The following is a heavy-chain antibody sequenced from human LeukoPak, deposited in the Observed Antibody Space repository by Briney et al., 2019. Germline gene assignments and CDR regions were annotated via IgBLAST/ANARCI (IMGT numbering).Heavy chain of an antibody. Sequence: PGGSLRLSCAASGFTFSSHLMHWVRQAPGKGLVCVSRIESDGSTAYADSVKGRFIISRDNAKNTLYLQMNSLRAEDTAVYYCARDGRGPYYWGQGTLVTVSS. V-gene: IGHV3-74*01. CDR1: GFTFSSHL. D-gene: IGHD3/OR15-3a*01. CDR3: ARDGRGPYY. CDR2: IESDGST. J-gene: IGHJ4*02.